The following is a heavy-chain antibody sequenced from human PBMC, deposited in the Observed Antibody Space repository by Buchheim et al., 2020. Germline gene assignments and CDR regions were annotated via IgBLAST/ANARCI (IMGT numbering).Heavy chain of an antibody. J-gene: IGHJ5*02. CDR3: AKDHTYYDFWSGYYKNWFDP. CDR1: GFTFSSYA. V-gene: IGHV3-30*04. CDR2: ISYDGSNK. Sequence: QVQLVESGGGVVQPGRSLRLSCAASGFTFSSYAMHWVRQAPGKGLEWVAVISYDGSNKYYADSVKGRFTISRDNSKNTLYLQMNSLRAEDTAVYYCAKDHTYYDFWSGYYKNWFDPWGQGTL. D-gene: IGHD3-3*01.